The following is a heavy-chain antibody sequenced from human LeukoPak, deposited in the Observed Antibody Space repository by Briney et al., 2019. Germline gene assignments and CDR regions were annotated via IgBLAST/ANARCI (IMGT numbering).Heavy chain of an antibody. V-gene: IGHV4-59*01. J-gene: IGHJ3*02. CDR2: IYYSGST. CDR3: ARDLWYYDILTGYDGDGAFDI. D-gene: IGHD3-9*01. CDR1: GGSISSYY. Sequence: PSETLSLTCTVSGGSISSYYWSWIRQPPGKGLEWIGYIYYSGSTNYNPSLKSRVTISVDTSKNQFSLKLSSVTAADTAVYYCARDLWYYDILTGYDGDGAFDIWGQGTMVTVSS.